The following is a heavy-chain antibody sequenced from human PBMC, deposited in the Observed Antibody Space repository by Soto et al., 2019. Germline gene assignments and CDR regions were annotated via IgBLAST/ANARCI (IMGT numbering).Heavy chain of an antibody. D-gene: IGHD3-10*01. CDR2: IYYSGST. Sequence: SETLSLTCTVSGGSISSGGYYWSWIRQHPGKGLEWIGYIYYSGSTNYNPSLKSRVTISVDTSKNQFSLKLSSVTAADTALYYCARQGYYGSGSYYKFRWFDPWGQGTLVTVSS. J-gene: IGHJ5*02. V-gene: IGHV4-31*03. CDR1: GGSISSGGYY. CDR3: ARQGYYGSGSYYKFRWFDP.